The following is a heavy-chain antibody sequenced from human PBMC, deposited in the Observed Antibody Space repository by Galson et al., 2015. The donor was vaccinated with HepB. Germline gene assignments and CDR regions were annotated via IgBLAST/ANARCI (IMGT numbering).Heavy chain of an antibody. CDR3: ARASDSSGYSDY. Sequence: SLRLSCAASGFTFSSYAMHWVRQAPGKGLEWVAVISYDGSNKYYADSVKGRFTISRDNSKNTLYLQMNSPRAEDTAVYYCARASDSSGYSDYWGQGTLVTVSS. D-gene: IGHD3-22*01. CDR2: ISYDGSNK. CDR1: GFTFSSYA. J-gene: IGHJ4*02. V-gene: IGHV3-30*04.